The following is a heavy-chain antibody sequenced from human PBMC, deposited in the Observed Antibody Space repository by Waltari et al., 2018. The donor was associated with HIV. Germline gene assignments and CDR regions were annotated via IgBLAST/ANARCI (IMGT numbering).Heavy chain of an antibody. D-gene: IGHD3-16*01. Sequence: QAQLVQSGAEMKKPGASVKVSCKASGYTFSDDDINWVGQATGQGLEYMGWMNPKSGKTGYAQKFQDRVSMTRDVSITTAYMELSGLRGEDTAVYFCARRPYASRTYYPWYYYGLDVWGQGTTVTVSS. V-gene: IGHV1-8*01. J-gene: IGHJ6*02. CDR3: ARRPYASRTYYPWYYYGLDV. CDR2: MNPKSGKT. CDR1: GYTFSDDD.